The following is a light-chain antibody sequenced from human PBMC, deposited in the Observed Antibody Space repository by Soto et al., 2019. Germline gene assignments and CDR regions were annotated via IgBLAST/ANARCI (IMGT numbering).Light chain of an antibody. CDR3: QTWSTEIRV. Sequence: QAVVTQPPSASASLGASVKLTCTLSSGHNSYAIAWHQQQPEKGPRYLMKLNSDGSHSKGDGIPDRFSGSSSGAERYLTISSLQSEDEADYYCQTWSTEIRVFGGGTKLTVL. CDR2: LNSDGSH. J-gene: IGLJ3*02. V-gene: IGLV4-69*01. CDR1: SGHNSYA.